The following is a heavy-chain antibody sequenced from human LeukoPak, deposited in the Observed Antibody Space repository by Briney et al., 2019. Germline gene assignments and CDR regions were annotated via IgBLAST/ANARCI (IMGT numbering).Heavy chain of an antibody. CDR1: GGSFSGYY. Sequence: PSETLSLTCAVYGGSFSGYYWSWIRQPPGKGLEWIGEINHSGSTNYNPSLKSRVTISVDTSKNQFSLKLSSVTAADTAVYYCARGPPIYGSGSYYSWFDPWGQGTLVTVSS. J-gene: IGHJ5*02. D-gene: IGHD3-10*01. CDR3: ARGPPIYGSGSYYSWFDP. V-gene: IGHV4-34*01. CDR2: INHSGST.